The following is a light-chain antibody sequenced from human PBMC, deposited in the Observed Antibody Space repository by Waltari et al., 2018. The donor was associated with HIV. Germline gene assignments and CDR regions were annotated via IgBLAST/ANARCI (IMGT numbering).Light chain of an antibody. CDR1: SLRSYY. CDR3: NSRDNNDNHVV. Sequence: SSELTQDPAVSVALGQTVRITCQGDSLRSYYASWYQQKPGQAPVLVIYGKNNRPSGIPGRFSGSSSGNTASLTITGAQAEDEADYYCNSRDNNDNHVVFGGGTKVTVL. CDR2: GKN. V-gene: IGLV3-19*01. J-gene: IGLJ2*01.